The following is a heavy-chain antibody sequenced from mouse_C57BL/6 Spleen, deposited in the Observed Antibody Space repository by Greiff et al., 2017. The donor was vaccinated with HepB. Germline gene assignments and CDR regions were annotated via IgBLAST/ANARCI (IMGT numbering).Heavy chain of an antibody. CDR1: GYTFTSYW. D-gene: IGHD2-4*01. Sequence: QVQLQQPGAELVKPGASVKMSCKASGYTFTSYWITWVKQRPGQGLEWIGDIYPGSGSTNYNEKFKSKATLTVDTSSSTAYMQLSSLTSEDSAVYYRARRLYYDYDFDYWGQGTTLTVSS. J-gene: IGHJ2*01. CDR3: ARRLYYDYDFDY. V-gene: IGHV1-55*01. CDR2: IYPGSGST.